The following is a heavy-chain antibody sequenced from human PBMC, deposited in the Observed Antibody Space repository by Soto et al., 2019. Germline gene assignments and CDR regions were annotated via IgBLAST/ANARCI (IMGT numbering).Heavy chain of an antibody. V-gene: IGHV1-18*01. D-gene: IGHD5-18*01. Sequence: ASVKVSCKASGYTFTSYGISWVRQAPGQGLEWMGWISAYNGNTNYAQKLQGRVTMTTDTSTSTAYMELRSLRSDDTAVYYCARDYFVDTAMVTASGYYYFDYWGQGTLVTVSS. CDR1: GYTFTSYG. J-gene: IGHJ4*02. CDR2: ISAYNGNT. CDR3: ARDYFVDTAMVTASGYYYFDY.